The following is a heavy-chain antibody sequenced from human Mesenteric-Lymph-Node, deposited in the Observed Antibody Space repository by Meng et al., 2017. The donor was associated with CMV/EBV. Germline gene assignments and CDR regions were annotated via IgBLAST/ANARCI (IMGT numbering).Heavy chain of an antibody. V-gene: IGHV4-59*01. CDR1: GGSNSSYY. Sequence: GSLRLSCTVSGGSNSSYYWSWIRQPPGKGLEWIGYFYYTGYTNYNPSLKSRATISADTSKNQFSLKLSSVTAADTAVYYCATGTYYCSTTSCYPDVWGQGTTVTVSS. CDR3: ATGTYYCSTTSCYPDV. D-gene: IGHD2-2*01. CDR2: FYYTGYT. J-gene: IGHJ6*02.